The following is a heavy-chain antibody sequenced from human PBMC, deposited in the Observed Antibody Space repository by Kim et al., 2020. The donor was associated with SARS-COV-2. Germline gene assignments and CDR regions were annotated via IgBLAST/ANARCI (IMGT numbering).Heavy chain of an antibody. CDR3: TTDPYYYGSGSPLDY. Sequence: APVKGRLTISRDDSKNTLDLQMNSLKTEDTAVYYCTTDPYYYGSGSPLDYWGQGTLVTVSS. V-gene: IGHV3-15*01. D-gene: IGHD3-10*01. J-gene: IGHJ4*02.